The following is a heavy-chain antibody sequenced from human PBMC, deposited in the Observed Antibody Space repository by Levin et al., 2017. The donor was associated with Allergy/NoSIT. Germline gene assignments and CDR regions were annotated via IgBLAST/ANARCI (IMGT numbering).Heavy chain of an antibody. CDR3: VAGIGTYVD. V-gene: IGHV3-15*01. CDR1: GFIFRDLW. CDR2: IKSKDDGGTT. Sequence: CSASSGFIFRDLWMNWIRQAPGKGLEWVGLIKSKDDGGTTDYAAPVKGRFSISRDESTNTLFLQMNSLKSEDTALYYCVAGIGTYVDWGQGTLVTVSS. J-gene: IGHJ4*02. D-gene: IGHD1-26*01.